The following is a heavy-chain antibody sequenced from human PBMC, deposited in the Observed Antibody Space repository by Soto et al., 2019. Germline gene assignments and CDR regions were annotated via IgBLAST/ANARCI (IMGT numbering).Heavy chain of an antibody. CDR2: ISYDGSNK. D-gene: IGHD5-12*01. V-gene: IGHV3-30*18. Sequence: PGGSLRLSCAASGFTFSSYGMHWVRQAPGKGLEWVAVISYDGSNKYYADSVKGRFTISRDNSKNTLYLQMNSLRAEDTAVYYCAKGVATIDWVLDYWGQGTLVTVPQ. CDR3: AKGVATIDWVLDY. J-gene: IGHJ4*02. CDR1: GFTFSSYG.